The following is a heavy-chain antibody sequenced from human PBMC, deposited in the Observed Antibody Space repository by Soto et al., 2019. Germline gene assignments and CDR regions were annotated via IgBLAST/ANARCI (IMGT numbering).Heavy chain of an antibody. CDR3: ARGGHVVVVTAAFDY. Sequence: QVQLVQSGAEVKKPGASVKVSCKASGNTFSNYYIHWVRQAPGQGLEWMGTINPSGGHTTYAQKFLGRVTMTRDTSTSTRYMELTSLRSEYTAVYYCARGGHVVVVTAAFDYWGQGTLVTVSS. D-gene: IGHD2-21*02. V-gene: IGHV1-46*03. CDR1: GNTFSNYY. J-gene: IGHJ4*02. CDR2: INPSGGHT.